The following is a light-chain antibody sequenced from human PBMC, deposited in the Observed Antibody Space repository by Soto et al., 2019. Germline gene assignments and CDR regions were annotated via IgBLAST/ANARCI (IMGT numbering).Light chain of an antibody. CDR2: AAS. V-gene: IGKV1-9*01. J-gene: IGKJ4*01. CDR1: QDIAIY. Sequence: DIQMTQSPSSLSASVGDRFTITCLASQDIAIYLAWYQQKPGEAPKLLIYAASTLYGGVPSRFSGSGSGTDFALTITSLQAEDFATYYCQQLRTYPSTFGGGTKVDIK. CDR3: QQLRTYPST.